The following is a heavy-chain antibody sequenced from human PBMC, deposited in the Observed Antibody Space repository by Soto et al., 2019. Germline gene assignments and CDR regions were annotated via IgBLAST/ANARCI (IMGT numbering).Heavy chain of an antibody. V-gene: IGHV1-18*04. D-gene: IGHD3-10*01. CDR3: ARDSRGPIPDSNFDY. J-gene: IGHJ4*02. CDR2: ISGYNGNR. Sequence: QLQLVQSGTEVKKVGASVKVSCKVAGSTLTDYGITWVRQAPGQGLEWVGWISGYNGNRDSSKKFHGRVTMTTDASISTAYMELTSLRSDDTAVYFCARDSRGPIPDSNFDYWGQGTLVIVSS. CDR1: GSTLTDYG.